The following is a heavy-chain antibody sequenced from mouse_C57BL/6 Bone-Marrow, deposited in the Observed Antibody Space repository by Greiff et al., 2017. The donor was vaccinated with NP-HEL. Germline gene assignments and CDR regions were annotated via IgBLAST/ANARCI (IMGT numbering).Heavy chain of an antibody. V-gene: IGHV5-4*01. D-gene: IGHD1-1*01. Sequence: EVQVVESGGGLVKPGGSLKLSCAASGFTFSSYAMSWVRQTPEKRLEWVATISDGGSYTYYPDNVKGRFTISRDNAKNNLYLQMSHLKSEDTAMYYCARAAITTVVPYFDYWGQGTTLTVSS. CDR2: ISDGGSYT. J-gene: IGHJ2*01. CDR1: GFTFSSYA. CDR3: ARAAITTVVPYFDY.